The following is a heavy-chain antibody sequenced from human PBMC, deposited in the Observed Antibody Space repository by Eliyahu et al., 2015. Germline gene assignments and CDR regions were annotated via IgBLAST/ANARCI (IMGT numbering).Heavy chain of an antibody. Sequence: QLHLQESDPGLVKPSETLSLTCSVSGGSISNTRSYWGWIRQPPGKGLEWIAXIYYSGHSFSNSSLKTRLTISVDTSQNQFSLKLRSVTAADTAVYYCARVRDSSGYYTIDYWGQGTLVTVSS. CDR1: GGSISNTRSY. J-gene: IGHJ4*02. CDR2: IYYSGHS. CDR3: ARVRDSSGYYTIDY. D-gene: IGHD3-22*01. V-gene: IGHV4-39*01.